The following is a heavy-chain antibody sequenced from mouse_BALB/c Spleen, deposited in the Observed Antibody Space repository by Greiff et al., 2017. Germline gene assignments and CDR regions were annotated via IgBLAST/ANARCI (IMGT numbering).Heavy chain of an antibody. CDR3: AKHPDWDGNAMDY. V-gene: IGHV2-6-5*01. CDR1: GFSLTDYG. D-gene: IGHD4-1*01. CDR2: IWGGGST. J-gene: IGHJ4*01. Sequence: VHLVESGPGLVAPSQSLSITCTVSGFSLTDYGVSWIRQPPGKGLEWLGVIWGGGSTYYNSALKSRLSISKDNSKSQVFLKMNSLQTDDTAMYYCAKHPDWDGNAMDYWGQGTSVTVSS.